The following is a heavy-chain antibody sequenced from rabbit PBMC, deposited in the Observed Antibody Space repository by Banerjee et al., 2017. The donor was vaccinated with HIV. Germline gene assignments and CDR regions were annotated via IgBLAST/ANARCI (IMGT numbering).Heavy chain of an antibody. D-gene: IGHD2-1*01. CDR1: GFDFSSNA. J-gene: IGHJ4*01. Sequence: QEQLVESGGGLVKPGASLTLSCKASGFDFSSNAMCWVRQAPGKGLEWIACINSSSGNTVYARWAKGRFTISKTSSTTVTLQMTSLTAADTATYFCARGWITMTMNLWGPGTLVTVS. CDR2: INSSSGNT. CDR3: ARGWITMTMNL. V-gene: IGHV1S45*01.